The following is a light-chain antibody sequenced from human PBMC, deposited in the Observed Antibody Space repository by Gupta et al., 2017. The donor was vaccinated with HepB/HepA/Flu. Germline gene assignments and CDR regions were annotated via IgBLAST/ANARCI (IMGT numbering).Light chain of an antibody. Sequence: EIVMTQSPATLSVSPGERATLSCRASQSVSSNLAWYQQKPGHAPRLLIYGASTRATCIPARFSGSGSGTEFTLTISSLQSEDFAVYYCQQYNNWPPYTFGQGTKLEIK. CDR2: GAS. CDR1: QSVSSN. J-gene: IGKJ2*01. CDR3: QQYNNWPPYT. V-gene: IGKV3-15*01.